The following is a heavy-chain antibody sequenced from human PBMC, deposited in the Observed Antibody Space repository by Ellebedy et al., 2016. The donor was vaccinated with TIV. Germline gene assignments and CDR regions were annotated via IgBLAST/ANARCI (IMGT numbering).Heavy chain of an antibody. CDR1: GYIFTSYD. V-gene: IGHV1-8*01. J-gene: IGHJ4*02. D-gene: IGHD1-1*01. CDR3: ARADWNDADFDY. CDR2: MNPNSGNT. Sequence: ASVKVSXXASGYIFTSYDINWVRQATGQGLEWMGWMNPNSGNTGYPQKFQGRVTMTRNTSISTAYMELRSLRSEDTAVYYCARADWNDADFDYWGQGTLVAVSS.